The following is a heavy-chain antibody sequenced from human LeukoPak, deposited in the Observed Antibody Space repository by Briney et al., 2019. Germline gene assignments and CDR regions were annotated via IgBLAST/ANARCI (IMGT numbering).Heavy chain of an antibody. V-gene: IGHV3-7*03. CDR1: GFTFSTYW. J-gene: IGHJ6*02. CDR2: IKEDGSRE. CDR3: AKDSYRGSWFHGMDV. Sequence: GGSLRLSCAASGFTFSTYWMTWVRQAPGKGLEWVANIKEDGSREYYVDSVKGRFTISRDNAKNSLYLEMSSLRAEDTALYYCAKDSYRGSWFHGMDVWGQGTMVTVSS. D-gene: IGHD6-13*01.